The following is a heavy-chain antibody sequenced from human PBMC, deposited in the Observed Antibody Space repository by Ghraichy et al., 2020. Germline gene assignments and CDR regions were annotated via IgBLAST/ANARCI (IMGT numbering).Heavy chain of an antibody. D-gene: IGHD6-6*01. CDR1: GGTFSSYA. V-gene: IGHV1-69*06. CDR2: IIPIFGTA. CDR3: ARRDSSMNWFDP. J-gene: IGHJ5*02. Sequence: SVKVSCKASGGTFSSYAISWVRQAPGQGLEWMGGIIPIFGTANYAQKFQGRVTITADKSTSTAYMELSSLRSEDTAVYYCARRDSSMNWFDPWGQGTLVTVSS.